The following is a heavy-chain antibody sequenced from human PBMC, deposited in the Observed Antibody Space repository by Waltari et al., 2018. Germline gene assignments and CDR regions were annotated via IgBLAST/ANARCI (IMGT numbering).Heavy chain of an antibody. D-gene: IGHD2-21*01. CDR2: ISGDSSYK. CDR3: ARDFSDVMVLDLDY. CDR1: GLTFSSCS. V-gene: IGHV3-21*01. J-gene: IGHJ4*02. Sequence: EVQLVESGGGLVKPGGSLRLSCAASGLTFSSCSMNWVRQAPGKGLEWVSSISGDSSYKYYADSVKGRFTISRDNAKNSLYLQMNSLRAEDTAVYYCARDFSDVMVLDLDYWGQGTRVTVSS.